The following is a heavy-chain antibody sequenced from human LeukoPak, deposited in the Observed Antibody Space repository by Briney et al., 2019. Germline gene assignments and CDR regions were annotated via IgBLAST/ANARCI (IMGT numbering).Heavy chain of an antibody. CDR3: ARVYGSGPYYYMDV. CDR1: GYSISSGYY. J-gene: IGHJ6*03. D-gene: IGHD6-19*01. Sequence: TETLSLTCAVSGYSISSGYYWGWIRQPPGKGLEWIGSISHSGSTYYSPSLKSRVTISVDTSKNQFSLKLSSVTAADTALYYCARVYGSGPYYYMDVWGKGTTVTVSS. CDR2: ISHSGST. V-gene: IGHV4-38-2*01.